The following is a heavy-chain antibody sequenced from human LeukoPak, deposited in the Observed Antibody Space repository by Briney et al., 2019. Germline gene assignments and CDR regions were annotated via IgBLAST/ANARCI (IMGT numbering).Heavy chain of an antibody. V-gene: IGHV3-48*04. Sequence: PGGSLRLSCAASGFTFSSYSMNWVRQAPGKGVEWVSYISIGSSTIYYADSVKGRFTISRDNAKNSLYLQMNSLRAEDTAVFYCARTPSYGDYVYAFDIWGQGTMVTVSS. CDR2: ISIGSSTI. D-gene: IGHD4-17*01. CDR1: GFTFSSYS. J-gene: IGHJ3*02. CDR3: ARTPSYGDYVYAFDI.